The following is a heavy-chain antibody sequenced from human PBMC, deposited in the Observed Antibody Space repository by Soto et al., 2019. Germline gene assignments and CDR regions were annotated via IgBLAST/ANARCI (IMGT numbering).Heavy chain of an antibody. V-gene: IGHV4-30-4*01. D-gene: IGHD5-18*01. CDR2: IYYSGST. CDR1: GGSISSGDYY. CDR3: ANLKLGYSTFDP. Sequence: SETLSLTCTVSGGSISSGDYYWSWIRQPPGKGLEWIGYIYYSGSTYYNPSLKSRVTISVDTSKNQFSLKLSSVTAADTAVYYCANLKLGYSTFDPWGQGTLVTVSS. J-gene: IGHJ5*02.